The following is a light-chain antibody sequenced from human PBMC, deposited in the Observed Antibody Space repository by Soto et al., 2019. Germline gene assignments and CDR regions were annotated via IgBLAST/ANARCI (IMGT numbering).Light chain of an antibody. V-gene: IGKV1-5*01. CDR3: QQYNSYWT. J-gene: IGKJ1*01. Sequence: DIQMTQSPSPLSASVGDRVTITCRASQSISSWLAWYQQKPGKAPKLLIYDASSLESGGPSRFSGRGSGTEFTRTISSLQPDDFATYYCQQYNSYWTFGQGTKVEIK. CDR2: DAS. CDR1: QSISSW.